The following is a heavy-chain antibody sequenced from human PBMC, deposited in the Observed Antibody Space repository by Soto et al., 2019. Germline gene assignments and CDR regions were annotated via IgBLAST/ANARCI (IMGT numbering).Heavy chain of an antibody. CDR1: GFTFSSYA. CDR3: ARETYYDFWSGPYYGMDV. V-gene: IGHV3-30-3*01. J-gene: IGHJ6*02. CDR2: ISYDGSNK. D-gene: IGHD3-3*01. Sequence: PGGSLRLSCAASGFTFSSYAMHWVRQAPGKGLEWVAVISYDGSNKYYAYSVKGRFTISRDNSKNTLYLQMNSLRAEDTAVYYCARETYYDFWSGPYYGMDVWGQGTTVTVSS.